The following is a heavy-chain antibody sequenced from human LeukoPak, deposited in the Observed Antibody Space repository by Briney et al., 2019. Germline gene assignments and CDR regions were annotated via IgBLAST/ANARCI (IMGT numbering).Heavy chain of an antibody. CDR1: GCIFTNYW. D-gene: IGHD2-21*01. J-gene: IGHJ3*01. CDR2: IYPDDPDT. V-gene: IGHV5-51*01. Sequence: GESLKISCKGSGCIFTNYWIGWVRQMPGKGLEWMGIIYPDDPDTRYSPSFRGQVTFSADKSISTAYLQWSSLKASDTAMYYCARPSAYGEDAFDVGGQGTLVTVSS. CDR3: ARPSAYGEDAFDV.